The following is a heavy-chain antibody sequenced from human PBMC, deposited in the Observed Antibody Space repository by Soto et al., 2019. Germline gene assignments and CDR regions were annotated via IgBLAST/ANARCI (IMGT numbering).Heavy chain of an antibody. D-gene: IGHD3-9*01. CDR2: IWYDGSNK. CDR3: ARGVDYDILTGYYKTDSNWFDP. Sequence: QVQLVESGGGVVQPGRSLRLSCAASGFTFSSYGMHWVRQAPGKGLEWVAVIWYDGSNKYYADSVKGRFTISRDNSKNTLYLQMNSLRAEDMAVYYCARGVDYDILTGYYKTDSNWFDPWGQGTLVTVSS. V-gene: IGHV3-33*01. J-gene: IGHJ5*02. CDR1: GFTFSSYG.